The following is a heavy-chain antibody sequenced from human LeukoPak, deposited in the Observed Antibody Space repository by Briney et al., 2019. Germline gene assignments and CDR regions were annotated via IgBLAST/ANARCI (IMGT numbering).Heavy chain of an antibody. V-gene: IGHV1-69*08. Sequence: SVKVSCKASGGTFTSSTISWVRQAPGQGLEWMGRIIPLFQTTKYAPKLQGRVTITADKSTSTAYMEVSSLTSEDTAVYYCARGPMATAPLEYWGQGTLVTVSS. D-gene: IGHD5-24*01. J-gene: IGHJ4*02. CDR1: GGTFTSST. CDR3: ARGPMATAPLEY. CDR2: IIPLFQTT.